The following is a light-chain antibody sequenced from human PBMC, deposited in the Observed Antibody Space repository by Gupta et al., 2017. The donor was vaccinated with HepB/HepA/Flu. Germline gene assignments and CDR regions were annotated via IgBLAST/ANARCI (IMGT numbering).Light chain of an antibody. CDR2: DAS. J-gene: IGKJ1*01. V-gene: IGKV3-15*01. Sequence: EIVMTQSPATLSVSPGERATLSCRASQSVSSNLAWYHQKPGQAPRLLIYDASTRATAIPARFSGTGSGTEFTLTISSLQSEDFAVYYCQQYNNWPPRWTFGQGTKVEIK. CDR3: QQYNNWPPRWT. CDR1: QSVSSN.